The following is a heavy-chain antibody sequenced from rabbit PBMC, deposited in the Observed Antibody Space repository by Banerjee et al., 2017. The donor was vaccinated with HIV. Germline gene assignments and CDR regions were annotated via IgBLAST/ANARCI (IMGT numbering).Heavy chain of an antibody. V-gene: IGHV1S39*01. CDR2: ITYGGST. Sequence: QEQLVESGGGLVQPGGSLKLSCKASGFDFSSYGVSWVRQAPGKGLEWIGYITYGGSTYYASWVNGRFTISKTSSTTVTLQMTSLTAADTATYFCARDRADGGYGYALFKLWGQGTLVTVS. CDR1: GFDFSSYG. CDR3: ARDRADGGYGYALFKL. J-gene: IGHJ4*01. D-gene: IGHD6-1*01.